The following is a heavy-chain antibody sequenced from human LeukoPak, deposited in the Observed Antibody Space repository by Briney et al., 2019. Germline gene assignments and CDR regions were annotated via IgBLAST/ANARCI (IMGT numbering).Heavy chain of an antibody. CDR2: ISSSGSTI. Sequence: GGSLRLSCAASGFTFSDYYMSWIRQAPGKGLEWVSYISSSGSTIYYADSVKGRFTISRDNALNSLYLQMNSLRAEDTAMYYCARDHLNDYGDSYFDYWGQGILVTVSS. CDR1: GFTFSDYY. CDR3: ARDHLNDYGDSYFDY. V-gene: IGHV3-11*04. J-gene: IGHJ4*02. D-gene: IGHD4-17*01.